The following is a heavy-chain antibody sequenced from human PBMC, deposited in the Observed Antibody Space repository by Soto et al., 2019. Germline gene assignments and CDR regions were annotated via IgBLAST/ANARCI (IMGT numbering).Heavy chain of an antibody. CDR3: TRHRSGIAAASGAFDI. V-gene: IGHV3-73*01. J-gene: IGHJ3*02. Sequence: GGSLRLCCAASGFTCSGSAMHWVRQASGKGLEWVGRIRSKANSYATAYAASVKGRSTISRDDSKNTAYLQMNSLKTEDTAVCYCTRHRSGIAAASGAFDIWGQGTMVTVSS. D-gene: IGHD6-13*01. CDR2: IRSKANSYAT. CDR1: GFTCSGSA.